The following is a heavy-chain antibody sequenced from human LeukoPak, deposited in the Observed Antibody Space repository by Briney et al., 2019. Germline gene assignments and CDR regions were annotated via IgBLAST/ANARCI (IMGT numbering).Heavy chain of an antibody. CDR1: GGSISSGDYY. J-gene: IGHJ6*03. CDR3: ARGRYCSSTSCYRFYYYMDV. V-gene: IGHV4-30-4*08. D-gene: IGHD2-2*02. CDR2: IYYSGST. Sequence: SETLSLTCTVSGGSISSGDYYWSWIRQPPGKGLEWIGYIYYSGSTYYNPSLKSRVTMSVDTSKSQFSLKLSSVTAADTAVYYCARGRYCSSTSCYRFYYYMDVWGKGTTVTVSS.